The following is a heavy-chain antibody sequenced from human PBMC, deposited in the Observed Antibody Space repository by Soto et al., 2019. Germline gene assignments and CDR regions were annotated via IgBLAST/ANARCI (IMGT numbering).Heavy chain of an antibody. CDR3: ARKGGEWLGQHYYYYMDV. J-gene: IGHJ6*03. Sequence: SETLSLTCTVSGGSISSYYLSWIRQPPGKGLEWIGYIYYSGSTNYNPSLKSRVTISVDTSKNQFSLKLSSVTAADTAVYYCARKGGEWLGQHYYYYMDVWGKGTTVTVSS. CDR2: IYYSGST. V-gene: IGHV4-59*01. CDR1: GGSISSYY. D-gene: IGHD6-19*01.